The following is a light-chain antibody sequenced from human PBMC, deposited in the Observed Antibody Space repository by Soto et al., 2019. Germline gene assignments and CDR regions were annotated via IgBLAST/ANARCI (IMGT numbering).Light chain of an antibody. CDR1: QTISGTF. CDR2: GAS. CDR3: QQYGNSPRT. V-gene: IGKV3-20*01. J-gene: IGKJ1*01. Sequence: EVVLTQSPGTLSLSPGERATLSSRASQTISGTFFAWYQQKPGQAPRLLIHGASSRATGIPDRFSGSGSGTDFTLTISRLEPEDFAMYYCQQYGNSPRTFGQGTKVDIK.